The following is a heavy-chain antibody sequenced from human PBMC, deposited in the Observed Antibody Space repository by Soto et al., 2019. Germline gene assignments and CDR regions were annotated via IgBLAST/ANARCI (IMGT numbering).Heavy chain of an antibody. CDR3: KREYSSDYFDF. Sequence: SQTLSLTCAISGDSVSRNNAGWNWIRQSPSRGLEWLGRTYYRSKWFNDYAVSVKSRITINPDTSKNQFSLQLNSVTPEDTAVYYCKREYSSDYFDFWRKGTTVTVS. J-gene: IGHJ4*02. V-gene: IGHV6-1*01. CDR2: TYYRSKWFN. D-gene: IGHD5-12*01. CDR1: GDSVSRNNAG.